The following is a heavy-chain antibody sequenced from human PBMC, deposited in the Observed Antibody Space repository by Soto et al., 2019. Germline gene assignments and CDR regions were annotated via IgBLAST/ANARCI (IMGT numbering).Heavy chain of an antibody. V-gene: IGHV5-51*01. CDR3: ARGDVDTAMAPAFDI. D-gene: IGHD5-18*01. J-gene: IGHJ3*02. Sequence: LKISCKGSGYSFTSYWIGWVRQMPGKGLEWMGIIYPGDSDTRYSPSFQGQVTISADKSISTAYLQWSSLKASDTAMYYCARGDVDTAMAPAFDIWGQGTMVTVSS. CDR2: IYPGDSDT. CDR1: GYSFTSYW.